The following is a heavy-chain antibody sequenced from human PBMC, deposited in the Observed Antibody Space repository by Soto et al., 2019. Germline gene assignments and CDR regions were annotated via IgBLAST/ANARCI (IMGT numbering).Heavy chain of an antibody. CDR3: AKDYDFWSGSMDV. CDR2: ISWNSGSI. CDR1: GFTFDVYA. D-gene: IGHD3-3*01. J-gene: IGHJ6*03. V-gene: IGHV3-9*01. Sequence: EVQLVESGGGLVQPGRSLRLSCAASGFTFDVYAMHWVRQAPGKGLEWVSGISWNSGSIGYADSVKGRFTISRDNAKNSLYLQMNSLRAEDTALYYCAKDYDFWSGSMDVWGKGTTVTVSS.